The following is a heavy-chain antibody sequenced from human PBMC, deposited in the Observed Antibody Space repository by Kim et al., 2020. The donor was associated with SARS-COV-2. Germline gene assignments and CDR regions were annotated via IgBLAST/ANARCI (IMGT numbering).Heavy chain of an antibody. CDR1: GGSISSGSYY. CDR3: AREVYGDYYFDY. J-gene: IGHJ4*02. CDR2: IYTSGST. D-gene: IGHD4-17*01. V-gene: IGHV4-61*02. Sequence: SETLSLTCTVSGGSISSGSYYWSWIRQPAGKGLEWIGRIYTSGSTNYNPSLKSRVTISVDTSKNQFSLKLSSVTAADTAVYYCAREVYGDYYFDYWGQGTLVTVSS.